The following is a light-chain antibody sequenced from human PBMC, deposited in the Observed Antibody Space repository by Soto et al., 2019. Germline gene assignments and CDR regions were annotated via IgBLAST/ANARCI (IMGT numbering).Light chain of an antibody. CDR3: SSSSRGSCDV. J-gene: IGLJ1*01. CDR1: SSDVGGYIY. CDR2: EVS. Sequence: QSVLTQPASVSGSPGQSITISCTGTSSDVGGYIYVSWYQQHPGKAPKLMIYEVSNRPSGVSNRFSGSKSGNTASLTISGLQAEDEADYSCSSSSRGSCDVFGTGTKGTVL. V-gene: IGLV2-14*01.